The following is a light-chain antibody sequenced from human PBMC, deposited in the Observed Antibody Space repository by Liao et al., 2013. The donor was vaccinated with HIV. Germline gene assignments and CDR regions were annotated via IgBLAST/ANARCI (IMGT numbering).Light chain of an antibody. CDR1: ALGGKY. V-gene: IGLV3-1*01. Sequence: SYELTQPPSLSVSPGQTAIISCSGHALGGKYISWYQHPPGQSPVVLIYQDTKRPSGIPERFTGSNSGDTATLTISGTQALDEADYYCQTWDSSTPVFGGGTKLTVL. J-gene: IGLJ3*02. CDR3: QTWDSSTPV. CDR2: QDT.